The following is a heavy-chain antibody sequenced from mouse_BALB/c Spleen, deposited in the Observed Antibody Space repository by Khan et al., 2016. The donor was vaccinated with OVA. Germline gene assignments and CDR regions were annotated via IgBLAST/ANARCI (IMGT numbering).Heavy chain of an antibody. CDR1: GDAFTNYW. CDR2: IYPGSGNT. Sequence: QVQLQQSGAELVRPGTSVNISCKASGDAFTNYWLGWVKQRPGHGLKWIGDIYPGSGNTYYNEKLKGKVTLTADKSSSTAYLQLINLTSEDSAVYFCARWGMDSWGQGTSVTVSS. V-gene: IGHV1-63*01. J-gene: IGHJ4*01. CDR3: ARWGMDS.